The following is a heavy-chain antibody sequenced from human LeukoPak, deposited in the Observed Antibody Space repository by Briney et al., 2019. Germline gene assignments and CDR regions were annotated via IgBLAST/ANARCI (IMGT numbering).Heavy chain of an antibody. CDR3: ARDHGDYVPQKLSDAFDI. Sequence: SVNVSCKSSGGTFSSYAISWVRQAPGQGLEWMGGIIPILGIANYAQKFQGRVTITTDESTSTAYMELSSLRSEDTAVYYCARDHGDYVPQKLSDAFDIWGQGTMVTVSS. D-gene: IGHD4-17*01. CDR1: GGTFSSYA. J-gene: IGHJ3*02. CDR2: IIPILGIA. V-gene: IGHV1-69*10.